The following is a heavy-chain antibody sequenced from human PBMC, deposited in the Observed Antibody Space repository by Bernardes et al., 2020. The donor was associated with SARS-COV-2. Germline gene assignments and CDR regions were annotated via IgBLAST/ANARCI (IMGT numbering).Heavy chain of an antibody. Sequence: ASVKVSCKASGYTFTDYYMHWVRQAPGQGLEWMGWMNPNSGDTKYAQNFQGRVTMTRDTSTSTAYMELSRVRSDDTAVYYCVRGRQWLVLGPWGELCYWGQETLVTVSS. J-gene: IGHJ4*02. CDR3: VRGRQWLVLGPWGELCY. CDR2: MNPNSGDT. CDR1: GYTFTDYY. D-gene: IGHD6-19*01. V-gene: IGHV1-2*02.